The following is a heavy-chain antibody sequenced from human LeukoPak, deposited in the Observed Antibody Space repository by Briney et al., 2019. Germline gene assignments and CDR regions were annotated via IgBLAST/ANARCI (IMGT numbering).Heavy chain of an antibody. D-gene: IGHD3-22*01. CDR1: GGSISSYY. Sequence: SETLSLTCTVSGGSISSYYWSWIRKPPGKGLEWIGYIYYSGSTNYNPSLKSRVTISVDTSKNQFSLKLSSVTAADTAVYYCARVGSGYPNYFDYWGQETLVTVSS. J-gene: IGHJ4*02. CDR2: IYYSGST. CDR3: ARVGSGYPNYFDY. V-gene: IGHV4-59*01.